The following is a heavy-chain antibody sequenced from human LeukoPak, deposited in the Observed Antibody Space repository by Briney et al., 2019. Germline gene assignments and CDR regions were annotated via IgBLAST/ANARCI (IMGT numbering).Heavy chain of an antibody. Sequence: GASVKVSCKASGYTFTSYGISWVRQAPGQGLEWMGWISAYNGNTNYAQKLQGRVTITTDTSTSTACMELRSLRSDDTAVYYCARVFCSSTSCYRPNFDYYYYYMDVWGKGTTVTVSS. CDR3: ARVFCSSTSCYRPNFDYYYYYMDV. V-gene: IGHV1-18*01. D-gene: IGHD2-2*01. CDR1: GYTFTSYG. J-gene: IGHJ6*03. CDR2: ISAYNGNT.